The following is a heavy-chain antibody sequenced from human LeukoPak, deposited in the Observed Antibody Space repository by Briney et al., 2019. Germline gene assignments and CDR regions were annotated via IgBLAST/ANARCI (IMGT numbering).Heavy chain of an antibody. V-gene: IGHV3-30*03. CDR2: ISYDGSNK. D-gene: IGHD2-15*01. CDR1: GFTFSSYG. Sequence: GRSLRLSCAASGFTFSSYGMHWVRQAPGKGLEWVAVISYDGSNKYYADSVKGRFTISRDNSKNTLYLQMNSLRAEDTAVYYCARDGLRYCSGGSCSYFDYWGQGTLVTVSS. J-gene: IGHJ4*02. CDR3: ARDGLRYCSGGSCSYFDY.